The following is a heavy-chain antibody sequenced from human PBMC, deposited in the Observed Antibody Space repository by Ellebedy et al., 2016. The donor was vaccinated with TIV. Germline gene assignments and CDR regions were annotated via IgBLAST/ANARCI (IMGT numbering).Heavy chain of an antibody. D-gene: IGHD6-13*01. CDR1: GYSFTSYW. CDR3: ARVKLSSSWYDYFDY. Sequence: GGSLRLSCKGSGYSFTSYWIGWVRQMPGKGLEWMGIIYPGDSDTRYSPSFQGQVTISADKSISTAYLQWSSLKASDTAMYYCARVKLSSSWYDYFDYWGQGTLVTVSS. V-gene: IGHV5-51*01. CDR2: IYPGDSDT. J-gene: IGHJ4*02.